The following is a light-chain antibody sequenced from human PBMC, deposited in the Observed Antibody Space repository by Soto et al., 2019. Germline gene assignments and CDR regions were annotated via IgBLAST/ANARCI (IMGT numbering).Light chain of an antibody. CDR2: WAS. V-gene: IGKV4-1*01. J-gene: IGKJ1*01. CDR1: PSVLYSSNNKNY. Sequence: DIVMTQSPDSLAVSLGERATINCKSSPSVLYSSNNKNYLAWYQHKPGQPPKLLIYWASTRESGVPDRFSGGGSGTDFTLTISSLQAEDVAVYYCQQYYSSPPWTFGHGTNVEIK. CDR3: QQYYSSPPWT.